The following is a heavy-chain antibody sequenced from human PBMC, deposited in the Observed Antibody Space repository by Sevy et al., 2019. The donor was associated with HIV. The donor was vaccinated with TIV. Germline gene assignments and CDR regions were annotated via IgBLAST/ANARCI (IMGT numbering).Heavy chain of an antibody. J-gene: IGHJ3*02. Sequence: GGSLRLSCAASGFTFSSYSMNWVRQAPGKGLEWVSSISSSSSYIYYADSVKGRFTISRYNAKNSLYLQMNSLRAEDTAVYYCARDLGGYGSGSYYDHDAFDIWGQGTMVTVSS. CDR2: ISSSSSYI. CDR1: GFTFSSYS. D-gene: IGHD3-10*01. V-gene: IGHV3-21*01. CDR3: ARDLGGYGSGSYYDHDAFDI.